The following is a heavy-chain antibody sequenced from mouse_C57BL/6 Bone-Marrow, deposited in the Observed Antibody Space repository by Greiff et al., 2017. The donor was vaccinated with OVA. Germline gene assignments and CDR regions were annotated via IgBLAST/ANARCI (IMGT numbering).Heavy chain of an antibody. CDR1: GYTFTDYN. V-gene: IGHV1-18*01. CDR3: AFYDWFAY. Sequence: EVQLQQSGPELVKPGASVKIPCKASGYTFTDYNMDWVKQSHGKSLEWIGDINPNNGGTIYNQKFKGKATLTVDKSSSTAYMELRSLTSEDTAVYYCAFYDWFAYWGQGTLVTVSA. D-gene: IGHD2-12*01. CDR2: INPNNGGT. J-gene: IGHJ3*01.